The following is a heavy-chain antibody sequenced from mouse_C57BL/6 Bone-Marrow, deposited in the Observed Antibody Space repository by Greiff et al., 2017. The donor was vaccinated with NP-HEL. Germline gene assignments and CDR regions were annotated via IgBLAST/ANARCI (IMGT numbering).Heavy chain of an antibody. CDR1: GYTFTSYW. D-gene: IGHD2-4*01. CDR2: INPSSGYT. J-gene: IGHJ2*01. V-gene: IGHV1-7*01. CDR3: ARFPLYYDDDADFDY. Sequence: VQLQQSGAELAKPGASVKLSCKASGYTFTSYWMHWVNQRPGQGLEWIGYINPSSGYTKYNQKFKDKATLTADKSSSTANMQLSSLTYEDSAVYYCARFPLYYDDDADFDYWGQGTTLTVSS.